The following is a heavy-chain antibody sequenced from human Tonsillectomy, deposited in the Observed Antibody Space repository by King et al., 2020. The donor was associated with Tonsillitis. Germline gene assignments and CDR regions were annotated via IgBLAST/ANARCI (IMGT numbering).Heavy chain of an antibody. Sequence: VQLVESGAELKKPGESLTISCTGSGYSFSSYWIGWVRQMPGKGLEWMGIIYPADSDTRYSPSFQGQITISADKSISTAYLQWSSLKASDTAIYYCARNLGYCSSTSCYNYWFDPWGQGTLVTVSS. D-gene: IGHD2-2*02. CDR3: ARNLGYCSSTSCYNYWFDP. CDR1: GYSFSSYW. CDR2: IYPADSDT. J-gene: IGHJ5*02. V-gene: IGHV5-51*03.